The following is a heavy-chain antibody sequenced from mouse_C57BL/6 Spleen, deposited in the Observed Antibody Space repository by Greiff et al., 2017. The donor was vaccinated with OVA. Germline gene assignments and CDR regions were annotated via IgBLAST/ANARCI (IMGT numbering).Heavy chain of an antibody. CDR1: GFTFSSYA. J-gene: IGHJ4*01. CDR3: ARDHSNYDYAMDY. V-gene: IGHV5-4*01. Sequence: DVQLVESGGGLVKPGGSLKLSCAASGFTFSSYAMSWVRQTPEKRLEWVATISDGGSYTYYPDNVKGRFTISRDNAKNNLYLQMSHLKSEDTAMYYCARDHSNYDYAMDYWGQGTSVTVSS. CDR2: ISDGGSYT. D-gene: IGHD2-5*01.